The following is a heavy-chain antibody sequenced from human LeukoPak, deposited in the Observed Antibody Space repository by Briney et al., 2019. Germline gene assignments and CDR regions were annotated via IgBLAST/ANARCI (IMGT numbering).Heavy chain of an antibody. CDR2: ISGSGGST. J-gene: IGHJ4*02. D-gene: IGHD3-22*01. CDR1: GFTFSSYA. Sequence: PGGSLRLSCAASGFTFSSYAMSWVRQAPGKGLEWVSAISGSGGSTYYADSVKGRLTISRDFSKNTVFLHTNSLRAEDTAMYYCARGDDSGYYDYFDYWGQGALVTVSS. V-gene: IGHV3-23*01. CDR3: ARGDDSGYYDYFDY.